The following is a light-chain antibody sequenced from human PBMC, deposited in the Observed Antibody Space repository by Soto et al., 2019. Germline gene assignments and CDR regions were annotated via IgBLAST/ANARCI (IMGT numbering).Light chain of an antibody. CDR3: QQYNNWPRT. V-gene: IGKV3-15*01. CDR2: TAS. J-gene: IGKJ1*01. CDR1: QSVGSD. Sequence: EIVMTQSPATLSVSPGERAALSCRASQSVGSDLAWYQQKPGQAPRLLIYTASTRATGFPARFSGSGSGTEFTLTISSLLSEDFAVYYCQQYNNWPRTFGQGTRWIS.